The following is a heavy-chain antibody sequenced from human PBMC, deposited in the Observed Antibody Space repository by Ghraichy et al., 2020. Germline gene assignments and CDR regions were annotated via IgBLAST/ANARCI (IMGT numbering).Heavy chain of an antibody. CDR1: GGSISSSSYY. Sequence: TLSLTCTVSGGSISSSSYYWGWIRQPPGKGLEWIGSIYYSGSTYYNPSLKSRVTISVDTSKNQFSLKLSSVTAADTAVYYCARLVTGSGVDYYYYYYMDVWGKGTTVTVSS. D-gene: IGHD3-10*01. V-gene: IGHV4-39*01. CDR2: IYYSGST. CDR3: ARLVTGSGVDYYYYYYMDV. J-gene: IGHJ6*03.